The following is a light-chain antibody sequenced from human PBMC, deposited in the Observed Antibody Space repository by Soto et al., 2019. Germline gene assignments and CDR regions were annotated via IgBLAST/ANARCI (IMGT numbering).Light chain of an antibody. CDR2: DAC. V-gene: IGKV3-11*01. J-gene: IGKJ4*01. CDR3: QHRSNWPRT. CDR1: QSVSSY. Sequence: EIVLTQSPSTLSLSPGGRATLYCMASQSVSSYLAWYQQKPGQAPRLLIYDACNRATGIPTGFSGSGSGTDFTLTISSLEPEDFAVYYCQHRSNWPRTFGGGTKVDIK.